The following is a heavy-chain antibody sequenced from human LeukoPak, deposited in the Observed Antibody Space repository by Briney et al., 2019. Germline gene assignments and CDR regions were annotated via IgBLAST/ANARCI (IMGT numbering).Heavy chain of an antibody. J-gene: IGHJ4*02. CDR3: ATIYSRAWMYYFDY. D-gene: IGHD6-19*01. CDR2: IYYSGST. CDR1: GGSISSSIYY. V-gene: IGHV4-39*01. Sequence: SETLSLTCTVSGGSISSSIYYWGWIRQPPGKELEWIGSIYYSGSTYYNPSLKSRVTLSVDPSKNQFSLKLSSVTAADTAVYYCATIYSRAWMYYFDYWGQGTLVTVSS.